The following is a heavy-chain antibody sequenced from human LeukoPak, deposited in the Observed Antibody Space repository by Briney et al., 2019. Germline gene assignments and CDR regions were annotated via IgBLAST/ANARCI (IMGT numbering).Heavy chain of an antibody. CDR3: ASAYCSSTSCYEDYFDY. Sequence: GASVKVSCKASGYTFTSYYMHWVRQAPGQGLEWMGIINPSGGSTSYAQKFQGRVTMTRDTSTSTVYMELSSLRSEDTAVYYCASAYCSSTSCYEDYFDYWGQGTLVSVPS. CDR2: INPSGGST. CDR1: GYTFTSYY. J-gene: IGHJ4*02. D-gene: IGHD2-2*01. V-gene: IGHV1-46*01.